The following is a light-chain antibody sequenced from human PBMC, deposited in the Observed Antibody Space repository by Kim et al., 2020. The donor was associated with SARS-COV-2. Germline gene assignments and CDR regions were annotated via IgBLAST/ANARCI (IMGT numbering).Light chain of an antibody. CDR3: QQYNRYWT. CDR1: QSISKW. J-gene: IGKJ1*01. Sequence: ASVGDRVTITCRASQSISKWLAWDQQKPGKAPKLLIYDASSWESGVPSRFSGSESGTEVTLTISSLQPDDYATYYWQQYNRYWTFGQGTKVDIK. CDR2: DAS. V-gene: IGKV1-5*01.